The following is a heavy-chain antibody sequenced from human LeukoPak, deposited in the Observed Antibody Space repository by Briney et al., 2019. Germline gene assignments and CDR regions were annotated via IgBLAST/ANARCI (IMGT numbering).Heavy chain of an antibody. J-gene: IGHJ3*02. CDR1: GGTFSSYA. Sequence: GASVKVSCKASGGTFSSYAISWVRQAPGQGLEWMGGIIPIFGTANYAQKLQGRVTMTTDTSTSTAYMELRSLRSDDTAVYYCARDPGAFDIWGQGTMVTVSS. CDR2: IIPIFGTA. V-gene: IGHV1-69*05. CDR3: ARDPGAFDI.